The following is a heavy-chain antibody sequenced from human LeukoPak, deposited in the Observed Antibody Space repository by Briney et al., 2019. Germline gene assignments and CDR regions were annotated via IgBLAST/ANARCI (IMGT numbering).Heavy chain of an antibody. CDR1: GASISSYY. D-gene: IGHD2-21*01. Sequence: PSETLSLTCTVSGASISSYYWNWIRQPAGKGLEWIGRIYTSGSTDYNPSLKSRVTMSVDSSKNQFSLKLSSVTAADTAAYYYATGAYCGGDCFDAFDIWGQGTMVTISS. J-gene: IGHJ3*02. V-gene: IGHV4-4*07. CDR2: IYTSGST. CDR3: ATGAYCGGDCFDAFDI.